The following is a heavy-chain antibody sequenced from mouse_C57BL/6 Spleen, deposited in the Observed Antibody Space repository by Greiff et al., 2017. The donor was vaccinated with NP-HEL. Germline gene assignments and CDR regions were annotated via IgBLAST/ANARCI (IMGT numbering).Heavy chain of an antibody. CDR2: INPYNGGT. J-gene: IGHJ1*03. Sequence: EVQLQQSGPVLVKPGASVKMSCKASGYTFTDYYMNWVKQSHGKSLEWIGVINPYNGGTSYNQKFKGKVTLTVDKSSSTAYMELNSLTSEDYTVYYCARRYGGSSFWYFDVWGTGTTVTVSS. V-gene: IGHV1-19*01. CDR1: GYTFTDYY. D-gene: IGHD1-1*01. CDR3: ARRYGGSSFWYFDV.